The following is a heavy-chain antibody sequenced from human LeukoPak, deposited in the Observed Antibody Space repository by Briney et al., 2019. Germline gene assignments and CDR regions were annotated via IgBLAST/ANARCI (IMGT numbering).Heavy chain of an antibody. Sequence: GGSLRLSCSASGSTFSSYAMHWVRQAPGKGLEYVSAISSNGGSTYYADSVKGRFTISRDNSKNTLYLQMSSLRAEDTAVYYCVKAYSSSWYFPGYWGQGTLVTVSS. J-gene: IGHJ4*02. CDR2: ISSNGGST. CDR3: VKAYSSSWYFPGY. CDR1: GSTFSSYA. V-gene: IGHV3-64D*06. D-gene: IGHD6-13*01.